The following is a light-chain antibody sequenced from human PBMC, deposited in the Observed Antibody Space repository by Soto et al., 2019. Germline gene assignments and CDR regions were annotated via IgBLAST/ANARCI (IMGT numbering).Light chain of an antibody. CDR1: SSDVVSYNL. CDR2: EAS. CDR3: FSYAGKSRTYV. Sequence: QSALTQPASVSGSPGQSITLSCTGPSSDVVSYNLVSWYQQHPGKAPKLMIYEASQRPSGISNRFSGSKSCNAASLTISGLQAEDEADYYCFSYAGKSRTYVLGTGTKLTVL. J-gene: IGLJ1*01. V-gene: IGLV2-23*01.